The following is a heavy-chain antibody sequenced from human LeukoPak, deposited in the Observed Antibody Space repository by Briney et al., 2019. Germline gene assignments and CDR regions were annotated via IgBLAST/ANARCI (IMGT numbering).Heavy chain of an antibody. Sequence: SETLSLTCAVYGGSFSGYYWSWIRQPPGKGLEWIGEINHSGSTNYNPSLKSRVTISVDTSKNQFSLKLSSVTATDTAVYYCARNPIAAAGTFDYWGQGTLVTVSS. J-gene: IGHJ4*02. CDR2: INHSGST. CDR3: ARNPIAAAGTFDY. V-gene: IGHV4-34*01. D-gene: IGHD6-13*01. CDR1: GGSFSGYY.